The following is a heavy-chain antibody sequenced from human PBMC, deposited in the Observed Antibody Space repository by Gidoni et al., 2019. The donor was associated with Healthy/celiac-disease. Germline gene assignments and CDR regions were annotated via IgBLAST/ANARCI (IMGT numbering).Heavy chain of an antibody. V-gene: IGHV5-51*01. CDR1: GYSFTSSW. D-gene: IGHD6-19*01. CDR2: IYPGDSDT. J-gene: IGHJ3*02. Sequence: EVQLVQSGAEVKKPGESLKISCQGSGYSFTSSWIGWVRKMPGQGLEWMGIIYPGDSDTRYSPSFQGQVTISADKSISTAYLQWSSLKASDTAMYYCATTNSSGWYFRDAFDIWGQGTMVTVSS. CDR3: ATTNSSGWYFRDAFDI.